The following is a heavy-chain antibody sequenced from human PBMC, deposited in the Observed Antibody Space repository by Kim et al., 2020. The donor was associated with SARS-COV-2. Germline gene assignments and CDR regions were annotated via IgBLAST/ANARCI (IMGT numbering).Heavy chain of an antibody. J-gene: IGHJ6*02. CDR3: ARNLLGGDTAMVLAYGMDV. CDR1: GGSFSGYY. V-gene: IGHV4-34*01. Sequence: SETLSLTCAVYGGSFSGYYWSWIRQPPGKGLEWIGEINHSGSTNYNPSLKSRVTISVDTSKNQFSLKLSSVTAADTAVYYCARNLLGGDTAMVLAYGMDVWGQGTTVTVSS. CDR2: INHSGST. D-gene: IGHD5-18*01.